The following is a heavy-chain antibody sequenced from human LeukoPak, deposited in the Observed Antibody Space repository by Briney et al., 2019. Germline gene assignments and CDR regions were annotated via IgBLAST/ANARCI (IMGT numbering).Heavy chain of an antibody. D-gene: IGHD4-17*01. Sequence: GGSLRLSCAASGFTFSSYAIHWVRQAPGEGLEWVAVISYDGSNKYYADSVKGRLTISRDNSKNTLYLQMNSLRAEDTAVYYCARDPAVTPFDYWGRGTLVTVSS. CDR3: ARDPAVTPFDY. J-gene: IGHJ4*02. CDR2: ISYDGSNK. CDR1: GFTFSSYA. V-gene: IGHV3-30-3*01.